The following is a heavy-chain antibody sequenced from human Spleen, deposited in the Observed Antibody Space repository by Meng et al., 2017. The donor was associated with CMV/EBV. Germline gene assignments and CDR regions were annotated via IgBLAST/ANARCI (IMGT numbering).Heavy chain of an antibody. CDR1: SISSGGYY. J-gene: IGHJ2*01. Sequence: SISSGGYYWSWIRQHPGKGLEWIGYIYYSGTTYYNPSLKSRVTISVDTSKNQFSLKLSSVTAADTAVYYCARARYCSGATCFRYFDLWGRSTLVTVSS. V-gene: IGHV4-31*02. D-gene: IGHD2-2*01. CDR3: ARARYCSGATCFRYFDL. CDR2: IYYSGTT.